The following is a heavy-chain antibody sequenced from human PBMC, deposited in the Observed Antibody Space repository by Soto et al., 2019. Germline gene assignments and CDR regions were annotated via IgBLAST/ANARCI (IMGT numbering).Heavy chain of an antibody. J-gene: IGHJ4*02. V-gene: IGHV4-30-4*01. CDR3: AREASSGYVDD. CDR2: IYYSGST. D-gene: IGHD3-22*01. CDR1: GGSISSGDYY. Sequence: PSETLSLTCTVSGGSISSGDYYWSWIRQPPGKGLEWIGYIYYSGSTYYNPSLKSRVTISVDTSKNQFSLKLSSVTAADTAVYYCAREASSGYVDDSGQGTLVTVSS.